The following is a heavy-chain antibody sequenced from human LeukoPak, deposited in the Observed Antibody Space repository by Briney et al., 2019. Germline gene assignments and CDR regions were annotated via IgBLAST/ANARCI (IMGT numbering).Heavy chain of an antibody. Sequence: AGGSLRLSCAASGFTFSNYAIHWVRQAPGKGLEWVAVISSDGNDKYNADSVKGRFTTSRDNSKNMVFLQTNSLRVEDTGVYYCARDGDTAAAGYYFDSWGQGTLVTVSS. CDR3: ARDGDTAAAGYYFDS. D-gene: IGHD6-13*01. CDR2: ISSDGNDK. J-gene: IGHJ4*02. V-gene: IGHV3-30-3*01. CDR1: GFTFSNYA.